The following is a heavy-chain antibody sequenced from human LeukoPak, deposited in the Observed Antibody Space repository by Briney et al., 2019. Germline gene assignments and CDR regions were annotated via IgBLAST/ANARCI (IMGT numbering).Heavy chain of an antibody. CDR1: GGSISSRSYY. Sequence: SETLSLTCTVSGGSISSRSYYWGWIRQPPGKGLEWIGSIYYRGSTYYNAPLKSRVTISVDTSKNQFSLKVRSVTAADTAVYYCARVRAAAVPYYFDYWGQGTLVTVSS. D-gene: IGHD6-13*01. J-gene: IGHJ4*02. CDR3: ARVRAAAVPYYFDY. CDR2: IYYRGST. V-gene: IGHV4-39*07.